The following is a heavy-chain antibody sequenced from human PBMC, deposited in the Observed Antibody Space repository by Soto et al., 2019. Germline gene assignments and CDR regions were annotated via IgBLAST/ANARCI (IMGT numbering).Heavy chain of an antibody. CDR3: ARGPLVVLDYFES. J-gene: IGHJ4*02. CDR1: GGTFRNYP. Sequence: QVQLVQSGTEVKKPGSSVKVSCKASGGTFRNYPINWVRQAPGQGLEWMGSIFPLTDIPDYAQNFQARLTISADKSTSTAYMELSRLTSDDTAMYFCARGPLVVLDYFESWGQGTLVTVPS. V-gene: IGHV1-69*02. CDR2: IFPLTDIP.